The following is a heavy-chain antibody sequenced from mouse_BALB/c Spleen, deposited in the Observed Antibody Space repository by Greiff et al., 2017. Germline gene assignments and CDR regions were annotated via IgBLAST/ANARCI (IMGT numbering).Heavy chain of an antibody. Sequence: EVQVVESGGGLVQPGGSLRLSCATSGFTFTDYYMSWVRQPPGKALEWLGFIRNKANGYTTEYSASVKGRFTISRDNSQSILYLQMNTLRAEDSATYYCARSYGHFDYWGQGTTLTVSS. CDR1: GFTFTDYY. CDR2: IRNKANGYTT. V-gene: IGHV7-3*02. J-gene: IGHJ2*01. D-gene: IGHD1-1*02. CDR3: ARSYGHFDY.